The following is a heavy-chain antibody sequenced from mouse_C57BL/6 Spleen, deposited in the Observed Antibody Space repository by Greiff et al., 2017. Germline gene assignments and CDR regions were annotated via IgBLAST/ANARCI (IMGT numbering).Heavy chain of an antibody. CDR3: AIFDGNYVEWYFDV. V-gene: IGHV1-39*01. D-gene: IGHD2-1*01. CDR2: INPNYGTT. CDR1: GYSFTDYN. J-gene: IGHJ1*03. Sequence: VQLQQSGPELVKPGASVKISCKASGYSFTDYNMNWVKQSNGKSLEWIGVINPNYGTTSYNQKFKGKATLTVDQSSSTAYMQLNSLTSEDTAVYYCAIFDGNYVEWYFDVWGTGTTVTVSS.